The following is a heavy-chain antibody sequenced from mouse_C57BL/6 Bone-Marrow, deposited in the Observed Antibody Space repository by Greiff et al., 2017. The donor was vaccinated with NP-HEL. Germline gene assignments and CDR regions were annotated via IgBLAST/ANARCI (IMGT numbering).Heavy chain of an antibody. J-gene: IGHJ1*03. CDR2: IRLKSDNYAT. CDR3: TDMPAEGEYVGG. CDR1: GFTFSNYW. Sequence: EVHLVESGGGLVQPGGSMKLSCVASGFTFSNYWMNWVRQSPEQGLEWVAQIRLKSDNYATHYAESVKGRFTISRDDSKSSVYLQMNNLRAEDTGIYYCTDMPAEGEYVGGWGTGTTVTVSS. D-gene: IGHD6-5*01. V-gene: IGHV6-3*01.